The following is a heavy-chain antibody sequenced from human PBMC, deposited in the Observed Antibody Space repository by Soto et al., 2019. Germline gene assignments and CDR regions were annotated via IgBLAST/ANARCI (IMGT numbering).Heavy chain of an antibody. J-gene: IGHJ6*02. Sequence: KTSETLSLTCTVSGGSITSSYWSWIRRPPGKGLEWIAYIYDTGISGYTPSTSYNPSLKSRVTMSVDTSKSQFSLKLTSVTAADTAVYYCARGADAFFYYGLDAWGQGITVTVYS. CDR3: ARGADAFFYYGLDA. V-gene: IGHV4-59*01. CDR1: GGSITSSY. D-gene: IGHD6-13*01. CDR2: IYDTGISGYTPST.